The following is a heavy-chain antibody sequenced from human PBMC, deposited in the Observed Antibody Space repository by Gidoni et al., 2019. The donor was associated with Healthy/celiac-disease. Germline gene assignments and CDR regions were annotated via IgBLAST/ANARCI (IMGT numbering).Heavy chain of an antibody. CDR3: LLFGELLNDY. V-gene: IGHV3-23*01. D-gene: IGHD3-10*01. CDR1: GFTFSSYA. J-gene: IGHJ4*02. Sequence: EVQLLESGGGLVQPGGSLRLSCAASGFTFSSYALSWVRQAPGKGLEWVSAISGSGGSTYYADSVKGRFTISRDNSKNTLYLQMNSLRAEDTAVYYCLLFGELLNDYWGQGTLVTVSS. CDR2: ISGSGGST.